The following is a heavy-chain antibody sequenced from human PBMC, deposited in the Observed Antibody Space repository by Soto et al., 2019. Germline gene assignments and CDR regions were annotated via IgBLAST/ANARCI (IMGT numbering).Heavy chain of an antibody. CDR2: IYYSGST. CDR1: GGSISSYY. D-gene: IGHD3-3*01. CDR3: ARETYYDFWSGYYKDYYYYYYMDV. Sequence: SETLSLTCTVSGGSISSYYWSWIRQPPGKGLEWIGYIYYSGSTNYNPSLKSRVTISVDTSKNQFSLKLSSVTAADTAVYYCARETYYDFWSGYYKDYYYYYYMDVWGKGTTVTVSS. J-gene: IGHJ6*03. V-gene: IGHV4-59*12.